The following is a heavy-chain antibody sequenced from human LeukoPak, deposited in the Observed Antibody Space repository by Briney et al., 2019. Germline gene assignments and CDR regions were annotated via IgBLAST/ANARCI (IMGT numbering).Heavy chain of an antibody. J-gene: IGHJ4*02. CDR3: ARDDKSRQLEPGY. D-gene: IGHD1-1*01. V-gene: IGHV3-21*01. CDR1: GFTVSSNY. Sequence: PGGSLRLSCAASGFTVSSNYMSWVRQAPGKGLEWVSSISSSSSYIYYADSVKGRFTISRDNAKNSLYLQMNSLRAEDTAVYYCARDDKSRQLEPGYWGQGTLVTVSS. CDR2: ISSSSSYI.